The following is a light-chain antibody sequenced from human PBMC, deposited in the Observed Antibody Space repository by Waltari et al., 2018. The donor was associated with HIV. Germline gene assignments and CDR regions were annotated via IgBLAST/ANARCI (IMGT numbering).Light chain of an antibody. J-gene: IGLJ2*01. CDR3: CSYAGTYTIVL. V-gene: IGLV2-11*01. CDR2: DVN. Sequence: QSALTQPRSVSGSPGPSVTISCTGTSSDVGGYDYVSWYQQRPGKAPKLMIYDVNKRSSGVPHRFSGSKSGNTASLTISGLQAEDEADYYCCSYAGTYTIVLFGGGTKLTVL. CDR1: SSDVGGYDY.